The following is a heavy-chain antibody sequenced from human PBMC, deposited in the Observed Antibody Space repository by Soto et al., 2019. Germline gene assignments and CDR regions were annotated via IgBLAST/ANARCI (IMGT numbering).Heavy chain of an antibody. CDR3: ARDWGYSSSFGFGNWFDP. V-gene: IGHV4-30-4*01. Sequence: LSLTCTVSGGSISSGDYYWSWIRQPPGKGLEWIGYIYYSGSTYYNPSLKSRVTISVDTSKNQFSLKLSSVTAADTAVYYCARDWGYSSSFGFGNWFDPWGQGTLVTVSS. CDR2: IYYSGST. J-gene: IGHJ5*02. D-gene: IGHD6-6*01. CDR1: GGSISSGDYY.